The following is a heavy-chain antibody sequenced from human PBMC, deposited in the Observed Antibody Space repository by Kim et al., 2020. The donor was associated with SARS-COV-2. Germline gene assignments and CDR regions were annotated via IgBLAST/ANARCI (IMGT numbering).Heavy chain of an antibody. J-gene: IGHJ6*02. V-gene: IGHV1-3*01. CDR1: GYTFTSYA. CDR2: INAGNGNT. D-gene: IGHD5-18*01. CDR3: ARDRDPTAMVSYYYYYYGMDV. Sequence: ASVKVSCKASGYTFTSYAMHWVRQAPGQRLEWMGWINAGNGNTKYSQKFQGRVTITRDTSASTAYMELSSLRSEDTAVYYCARDRDPTAMVSYYYYYYGMDVWGQGTTVTVSS.